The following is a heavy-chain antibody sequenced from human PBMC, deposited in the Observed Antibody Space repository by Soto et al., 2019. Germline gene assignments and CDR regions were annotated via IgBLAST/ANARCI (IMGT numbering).Heavy chain of an antibody. CDR1: GFSFTGYY. Sequence: GSSVKVSCKASGFSFTGYYIHWLRQAPGQGLEWMGWINAHSGGTEYAQKFQGRVTLTRDTSIATAYLTLTSLTSDDTALYYGAKDLPPPRASWLYPRAQGTLVTDST. J-gene: IGHJ5*02. CDR3: AKDLPPPRASWLYP. CDR2: INAHSGGT. V-gene: IGHV1-2*02.